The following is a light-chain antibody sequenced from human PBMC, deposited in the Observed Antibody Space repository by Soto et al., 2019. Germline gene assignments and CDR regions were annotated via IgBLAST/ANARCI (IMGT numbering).Light chain of an antibody. CDR3: QHYNSYPLA. Sequence: DIQMTQSPSTLSAAVGDRVTITCRASQRISYWLAWYQQKPGMAPKVLIYKASTLQSGVPSRFSGSGSGTDFTLTISNLQPDDFATYYCQHYNSYPLAFGGGSKVEVK. V-gene: IGKV1-5*01. CDR1: QRISYW. J-gene: IGKJ4*01. CDR2: KAS.